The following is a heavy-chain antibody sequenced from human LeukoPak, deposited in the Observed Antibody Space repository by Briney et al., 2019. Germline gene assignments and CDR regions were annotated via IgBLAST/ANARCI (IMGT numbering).Heavy chain of an antibody. Sequence: GGPLRLSCAASGFTFDDYAMHWVRQAPGKGLEWVAGISWNSVTTEYADSVKGRLTISRDNAKNSLYLQMNSLRAEDTAFYYCARGPPSGSYFYFDYWGQGTLVTVSS. CDR3: ARGPPSGSYFYFDY. CDR2: ISWNSVTT. CDR1: GFTFDDYA. V-gene: IGHV3-9*01. J-gene: IGHJ4*02. D-gene: IGHD1-26*01.